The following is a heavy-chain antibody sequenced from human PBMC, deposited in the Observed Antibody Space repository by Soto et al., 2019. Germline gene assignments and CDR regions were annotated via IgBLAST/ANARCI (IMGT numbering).Heavy chain of an antibody. J-gene: IGHJ6*02. CDR1: GGTFSSYA. CDR2: IIPIAGTA. CDR3: ARAQGSSTSLEIYYYYYYGMDV. Sequence: QVQLVQSGAEVKKPGSSVKVSCKASGGTFSSYAISWVRQAPGQGLEWMGGIIPIAGTANYAQKFQGRVTIPADESTSTAYMELISLRSEDTAVYYCARAQGSSTSLEIYYYYYYGMDVWGQGTTVTVSS. V-gene: IGHV1-69*01. D-gene: IGHD2-2*01.